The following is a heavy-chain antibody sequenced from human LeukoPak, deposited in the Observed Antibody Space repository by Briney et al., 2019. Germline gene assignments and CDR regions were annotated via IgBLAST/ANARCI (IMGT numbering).Heavy chain of an antibody. CDR1: GGSISSHY. CDR3: ARDTYYYDSSGYYEYYFDY. CDR2: IYYSGST. D-gene: IGHD3-22*01. Sequence: SETLSLTCTVSGGSISSHYWSWIRQPPGKGLEWIGYIYYSGSTNYNPSLKSRGTISVDTPKNQCYLKLSSVTAADTAVYYCARDTYYYDSSGYYEYYFDYWGQGTLVTVSS. J-gene: IGHJ4*02. V-gene: IGHV4-59*11.